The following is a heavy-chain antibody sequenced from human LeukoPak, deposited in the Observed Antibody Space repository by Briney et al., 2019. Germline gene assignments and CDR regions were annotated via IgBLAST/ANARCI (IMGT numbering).Heavy chain of an antibody. D-gene: IGHD5-18*01. CDR2: ISSSSSYI. CDR1: GFTFSSYS. V-gene: IGHV3-21*04. Sequence: GGSLRLSCAASGFTFSSYSMNWVRQAPGRGLEWVSSISSSSSYIYYADSVKGRFTISRDNNKSSLYLQMNGLRTDDTGLYYCVKGRRRGYAYGTLESWGQGTLVTVSS. CDR3: VKGRRRGYAYGTLES. J-gene: IGHJ4*02.